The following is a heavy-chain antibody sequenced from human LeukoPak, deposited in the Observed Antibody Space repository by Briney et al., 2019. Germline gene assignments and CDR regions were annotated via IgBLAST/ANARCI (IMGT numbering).Heavy chain of an antibody. D-gene: IGHD3-9*01. CDR2: TYYMSKWYN. J-gene: IGHJ4*02. V-gene: IGHV6-1*01. CDR3: TRGSGSSAGWYYFDN. Sequence: SQTLSLTCAISGDTVSSNSAAWNWIRQSPSRGLEWLGRTYYMSKWYNDYSVSVKSRITINPDTSKNQFSLQLKSVTPEDTAVYYCTRGSGSSAGWYYFDNWGQGTLVTVSS. CDR1: GDTVSSNSAA.